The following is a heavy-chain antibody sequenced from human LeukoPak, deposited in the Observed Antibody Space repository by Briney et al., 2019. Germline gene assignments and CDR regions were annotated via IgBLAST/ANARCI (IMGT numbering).Heavy chain of an antibody. CDR3: ATGYSSDWGGGNVY. V-gene: IGHV3-74*01. CDR1: GFTFSSNW. CDR2: INSDESST. D-gene: IGHD6-19*01. Sequence: GGSLRLSCAASGFTFSSNWMHWVRQAPGKGLVWVSRINSDESSTSYADSVKGRFTISRDNAKNTLYLQMNTLRAEDTAVYYCATGYSSDWGGGNVYWGQGTLVIVSS. J-gene: IGHJ4*02.